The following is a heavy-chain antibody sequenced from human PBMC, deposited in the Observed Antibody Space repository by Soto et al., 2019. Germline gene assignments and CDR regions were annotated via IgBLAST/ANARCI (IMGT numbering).Heavy chain of an antibody. D-gene: IGHD6-6*01. V-gene: IGHV3-74*01. CDR2: ISDDGSTT. Sequence: GGSLRLSCEVSGFPFSAYWMHLVRQFPGKGLIWVSRISDDGSTTTYADSVKGRFTISRDKAKNTLYLQMNSLRADDTGLYYCTRGPRVSSIGTGAHWGQGTLVAVSS. CDR3: TRGPRVSSIGTGAH. J-gene: IGHJ4*02. CDR1: GFPFSAYW.